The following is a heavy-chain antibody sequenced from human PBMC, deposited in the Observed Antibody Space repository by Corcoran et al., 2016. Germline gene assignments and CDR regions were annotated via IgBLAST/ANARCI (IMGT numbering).Heavy chain of an antibody. V-gene: IGHV4-39*07. CDR2: FYYGMRT. CDR3: GRDGSAVGRWWHS. J-gene: IGHJ5*02. Sequence: LQESGPGLVKPSETLSLICSVSGDPISSSNNYWGWIRQAPGKGLEWIGSFYYGMRTYYNPSLSNRVPISIDASKNQFSLRLTSVTAADTAVYHCGRDGSAVGRWWHSWGQGTLVTVSS. CDR1: GDPISSSNNY. D-gene: IGHD2-15*01.